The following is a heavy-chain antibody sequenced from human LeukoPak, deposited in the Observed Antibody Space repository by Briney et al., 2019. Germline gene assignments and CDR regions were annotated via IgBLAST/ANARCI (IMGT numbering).Heavy chain of an antibody. V-gene: IGHV3-23*01. CDR1: GFTFSSYS. J-gene: IGHJ4*02. CDR3: AKEIRGYSGYDLGTYCFDY. D-gene: IGHD5-12*01. Sequence: GGSPRLSCAASGFTFSSYSMNWVRQAPGRGLEWVSAISGSGGSTYYADSVKGRFTISRDNSKNTLYLQMNSLRVEDTAVYYCAKEIRGYSGYDLGTYCFDYWGQGTLVTVSS. CDR2: ISGSGGST.